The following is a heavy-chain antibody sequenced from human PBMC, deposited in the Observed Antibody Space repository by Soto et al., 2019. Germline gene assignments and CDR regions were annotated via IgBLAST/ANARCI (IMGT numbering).Heavy chain of an antibody. D-gene: IGHD2-2*03. Sequence: EVPLLESGGGLVQPGGSLRLSCAASGFTFSSYAMSWARQAPGKGLEWVSAISGSGGSTYYADSVKGRFTISRDNTKNTLYRQMNSLRAEDTAVYYCAKEGGYCSSTSCYGRVYYWGQGTLVTVSS. CDR3: AKEGGYCSSTSCYGRVYY. V-gene: IGHV3-23*01. J-gene: IGHJ4*02. CDR2: ISGSGGST. CDR1: GFTFSSYA.